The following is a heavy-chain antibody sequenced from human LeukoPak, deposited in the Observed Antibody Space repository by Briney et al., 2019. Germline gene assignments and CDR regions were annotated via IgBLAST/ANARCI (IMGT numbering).Heavy chain of an antibody. D-gene: IGHD3-22*01. CDR1: GGTFSSYA. CDR3: ARDSGYYDSSYYFDY. CDR2: IIPIFGTA. V-gene: IGHV1-69*05. Sequence: GASVKVSCKASGGTFSSYAISWVRQAPGQGLEWMGGIIPIFGTANYAQKFQGRVTITTDESTSTAYMELSSLRSEDTAVYYCARDSGYYDSSYYFDYWGQGTLVTVSS. J-gene: IGHJ4*02.